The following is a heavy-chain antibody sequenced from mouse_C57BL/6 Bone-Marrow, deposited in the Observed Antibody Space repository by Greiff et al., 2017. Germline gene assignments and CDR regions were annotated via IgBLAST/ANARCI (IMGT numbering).Heavy chain of an antibody. D-gene: IGHD2-1*01. CDR1: GYSITSGYY. CDR2: ISYDGSN. V-gene: IGHV3-6*01. CDR3: ARPIYYGNYGFAY. J-gene: IGHJ3*01. Sequence: VQLQQSGPGLVKPSQSLSLTCSVTGYSITSGYYWNWIRQFPGNKLEWMGYISYDGSNNYNPSLKNRISITRDTSKNQFFLKLNSVTTEDTATDYCARPIYYGNYGFAYWGQGTLVTVSA.